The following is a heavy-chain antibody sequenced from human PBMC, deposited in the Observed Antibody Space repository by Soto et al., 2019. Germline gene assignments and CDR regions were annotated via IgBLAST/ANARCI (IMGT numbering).Heavy chain of an antibody. V-gene: IGHV3-23*01. J-gene: IGHJ4*02. CDR1: GFTFSTSG. CDR2: ITISGGTT. D-gene: IGHD6-6*01. CDR3: AKEEPTASCFDF. Sequence: EVQLLESGGGLVQPGGSLRLSCVASGFTFSTSGLGWVRQAPGKGLEWVSIITISGGTTYYADSVKGRFTISRDNSQDTLYRQMNSLRAEYKAVYYCAKEEPTASCFDFWGQGTLVTVSS.